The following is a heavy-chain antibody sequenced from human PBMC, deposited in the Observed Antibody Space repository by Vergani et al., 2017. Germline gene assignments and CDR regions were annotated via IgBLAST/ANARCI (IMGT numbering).Heavy chain of an antibody. J-gene: IGHJ6*02. D-gene: IGHD3-3*01. Sequence: QVQLVQSGAEVKKPGSSVKVSCKASGGTFSSYAISWVRQAPGQGLEWMGRIITILGITNYAQKFPGRVTIAADKSTSTAYMELSSLRSEDTAVYYCARDRTEGRDRWCGYRSVGRLGGMDVWGQGTTVTVSS. CDR3: ARDRTEGRDRWCGYRSVGRLGGMDV. V-gene: IGHV1-69*04. CDR1: GGTFSSYA. CDR2: IITILGIT.